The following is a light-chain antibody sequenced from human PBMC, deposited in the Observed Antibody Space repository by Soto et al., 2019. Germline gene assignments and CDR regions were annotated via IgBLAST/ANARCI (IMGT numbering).Light chain of an antibody. Sequence: QVVVTQPPSVFGAPGQRVTISCTWSSSNIGAGYDLHWYQQLPGTAPKLLIYDDNNRPSGVPDRFSGSKSGTSASLAITGLQAEDEADYYCQSYDSSLSGYVFGTGTKLTVV. CDR1: SSNIGAGYD. CDR3: QSYDSSLSGYV. V-gene: IGLV1-40*01. J-gene: IGLJ1*01. CDR2: DDN.